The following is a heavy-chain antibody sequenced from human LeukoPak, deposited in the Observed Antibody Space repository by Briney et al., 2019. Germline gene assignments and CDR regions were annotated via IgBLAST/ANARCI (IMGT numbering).Heavy chain of an antibody. Sequence: PGGSRGPSWPASGFTVSSNYRGWVRQAPGKGLEWVSVIYSGGSTYYADSVKGRFTISRDNSKNTLYLQMNSLRAEDTAVYYCATDSYGYVYWGQGTLVTVSS. V-gene: IGHV3-66*01. CDR2: IYSGGST. D-gene: IGHD5-18*01. J-gene: IGHJ4*02. CDR1: GFTVSSNY. CDR3: ATDSYGYVY.